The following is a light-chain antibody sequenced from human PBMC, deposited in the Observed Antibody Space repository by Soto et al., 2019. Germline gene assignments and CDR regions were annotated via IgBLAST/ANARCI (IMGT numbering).Light chain of an antibody. CDR2: EVS. CDR1: SSDIGGYKY. J-gene: IGLJ1*01. CDR3: LSYTSSGTYV. V-gene: IGLV2-14*01. Sequence: QSALTQPASVSGSPGQSITISCTGTSSDIGGYKYVSWYQQHPGKAPKLIIYEVSNRPSGVSDRFSGSKSGNTASLTISGLQAEDETDYYCLSYTSSGTYVFGTGTKLTVL.